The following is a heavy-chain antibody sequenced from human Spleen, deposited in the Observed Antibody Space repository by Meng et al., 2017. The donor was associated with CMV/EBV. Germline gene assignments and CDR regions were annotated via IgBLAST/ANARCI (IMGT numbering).Heavy chain of an antibody. J-gene: IGHJ5*02. V-gene: IGHV4-39*07. CDR1: GCSISGSSFY. CDR3: ARGTGAIS. CDR2: IYYNGNA. D-gene: IGHD2-21*01. Sequence: SETLSLTCTVSGCSISGSSFYWGWIRQTPEKGLEWIGSIYYNGNAFYSPSLKSRVTMSVDTSKNQFSLTLKSVTAADTAVYYCARGTGAISWGQGALVTVSS.